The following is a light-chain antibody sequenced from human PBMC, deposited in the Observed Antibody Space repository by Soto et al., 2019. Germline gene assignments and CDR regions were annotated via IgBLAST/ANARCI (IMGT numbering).Light chain of an antibody. Sequence: QSVLTQPPSVSGAPGQRVTISCTGTNSNIGSDYGVHWYQQFPGTAPKLLIYGNSNRPSGAPDRFSGSKSGTSASLAITGLQAEDEADYYCQSYDRSLRACVFGTGTKVTVL. V-gene: IGLV1-40*01. CDR2: GNS. J-gene: IGLJ1*01. CDR1: NSNIGSDYG. CDR3: QSYDRSLRACV.